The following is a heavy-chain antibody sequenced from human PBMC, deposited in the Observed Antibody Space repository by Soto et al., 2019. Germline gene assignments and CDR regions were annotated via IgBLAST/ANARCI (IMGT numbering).Heavy chain of an antibody. J-gene: IGHJ3*02. D-gene: IGHD3-16*01. CDR3: AEPVWGGAPGLDAFAI. CDR1: GFTFSSYA. CDR2: ISGSGGST. Sequence: EVQLLESGGGLVQPGGSLRLSCAASGFTFSSYAMSWVRQAPGKGLEWVSAISGSGGSTYYADTVQGRFTISRDNSKKALYLQMNSRRAEDTAVYYCAEPVWGGAPGLDAFAIWGRGTMVTVSS. V-gene: IGHV3-23*01.